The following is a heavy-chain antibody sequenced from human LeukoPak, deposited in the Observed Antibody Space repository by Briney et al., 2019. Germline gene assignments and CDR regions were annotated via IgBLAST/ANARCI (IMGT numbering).Heavy chain of an antibody. CDR3: ASGIVVVPAAIRNAFDI. J-gene: IGHJ3*02. Sequence: GGSLRLSYAASGFTFSDYYMSWIRQAPGKGLEWVSYISSSGSTIYYADSVKGRFTISRDNAKNPLYLQMNSLRAEDTAVYYCASGIVVVPAAIRNAFDIWGQGTMVTVSS. CDR1: GFTFSDYY. CDR2: ISSSGSTI. V-gene: IGHV3-11*04. D-gene: IGHD2-2*02.